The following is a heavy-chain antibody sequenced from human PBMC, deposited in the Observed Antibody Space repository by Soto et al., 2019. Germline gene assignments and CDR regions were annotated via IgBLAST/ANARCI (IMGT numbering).Heavy chain of an antibody. Sequence: ASVKVSCKASGYTFTSYYINWVRQATGQGLEWMGWMNPNSGNTGYAQKFQGRVTMTRNTSISTAYMELSSLRSEDTAVYYCARGRRTRRIAAAGPNYYYYGMDVWGQGTTVTVSS. V-gene: IGHV1-8*01. CDR2: MNPNSGNT. CDR1: GYTFTSYY. J-gene: IGHJ6*02. D-gene: IGHD6-13*01. CDR3: ARGRRTRRIAAAGPNYYYYGMDV.